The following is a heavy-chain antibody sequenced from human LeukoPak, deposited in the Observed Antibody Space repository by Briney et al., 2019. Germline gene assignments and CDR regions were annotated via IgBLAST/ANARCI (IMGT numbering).Heavy chain of an antibody. CDR2: INTNTGNP. V-gene: IGHV7-4-1*02. J-gene: IGHJ6*03. D-gene: IGHD5-18*01. Sequence: ASVKVSCKASGYTFTSYAMNWVRQAPGQGLEWMGWINTNTGNPTYAQGFTGRFVFSLDTSVSTAYLQISSLKAEDTAVYYCARRRLSRGYSYGYYYYYYMDVWGKGTTVTVSS. CDR3: ARRRLSRGYSYGYYYYYYMDV. CDR1: GYTFTSYA.